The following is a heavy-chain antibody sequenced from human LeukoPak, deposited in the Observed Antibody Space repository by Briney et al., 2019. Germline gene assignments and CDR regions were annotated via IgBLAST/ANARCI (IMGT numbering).Heavy chain of an antibody. V-gene: IGHV3-30*04. Sequence: GGSLRLSCVVSGFNFNNYGMNWVRQAPGKGLDWVASIAYDGSNENYAESVKGRFTISRDNSKNTLYLQLSSLTAEDTAVYYCARPSGSVTIFGVVDYFDYWGQGSLVTVPS. J-gene: IGHJ4*02. D-gene: IGHD3-3*01. CDR3: ARPSGSVTIFGVVDYFDY. CDR1: GFNFNNYG. CDR2: IAYDGSNE.